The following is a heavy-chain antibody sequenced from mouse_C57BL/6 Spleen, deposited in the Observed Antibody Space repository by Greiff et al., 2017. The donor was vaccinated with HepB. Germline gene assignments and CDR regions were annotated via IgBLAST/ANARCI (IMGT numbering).Heavy chain of an antibody. CDR1: GYSITSGYY. D-gene: IGHD4-1*01. CDR3: ARDDWDAMDY. Sequence: DVQLQESGPGLVKPSQSLSLTCSVTGYSITSGYYWNWIRQFPGNKLEWMGYISYDGSNNYNPSLKNRISITRDTSKNQFFLKLNSVTTEDTATYYCARDDWDAMDYWGQGTSVTVSS. J-gene: IGHJ4*01. V-gene: IGHV3-6*01. CDR2: ISYDGSN.